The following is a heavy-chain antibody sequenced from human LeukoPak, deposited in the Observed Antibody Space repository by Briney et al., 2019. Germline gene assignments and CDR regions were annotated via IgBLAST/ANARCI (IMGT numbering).Heavy chain of an antibody. CDR3: AGGVVAALDFDY. D-gene: IGHD2-15*01. J-gene: IGHJ4*02. Sequence: SETLSLTCTVSGSSISSYYWSWIRQPPGKGLEWIGYIYYSGSTNYNPSLKSRVTISVDTSKNQFSLKLSSVTAADTAVYYCAGGVVAALDFDYWGQGTLVTVSS. CDR1: GSSISSYY. V-gene: IGHV4-59*01. CDR2: IYYSGST.